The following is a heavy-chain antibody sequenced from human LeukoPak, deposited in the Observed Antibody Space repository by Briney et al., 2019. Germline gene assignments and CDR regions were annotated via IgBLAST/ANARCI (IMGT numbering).Heavy chain of an antibody. J-gene: IGHJ5*02. CDR2: IYSGGST. D-gene: IGHD3-22*01. CDR1: GFTVSSNY. Sequence: GGSLRLSCAASGFTVSSNYMSWVRQAPGKGLEWVSVIYSGGSTYYADSVKGRFTISRDNSKNTLYLQMNSLRAEDTAVYYCARVGDSSGCNWFDPWGQGTLVTVSS. V-gene: IGHV3-66*02. CDR3: ARVGDSSGCNWFDP.